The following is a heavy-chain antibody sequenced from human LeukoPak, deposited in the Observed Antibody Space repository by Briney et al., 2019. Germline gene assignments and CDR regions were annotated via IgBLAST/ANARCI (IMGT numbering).Heavy chain of an antibody. D-gene: IGHD4-23*01. CDR2: ISGSGGST. Sequence: GGPLRLSCAASGFPFSSHAMSWARQAPGKGLEGVSAISGSGGSTYYAASVKGRFTISRDNSKNTLYLQMNSLRAEDTAVYYCAKDPRVVTGWGQGNLVTVSS. V-gene: IGHV3-23*01. CDR3: AKDPRVVTG. CDR1: GFPFSSHA. J-gene: IGHJ4*02.